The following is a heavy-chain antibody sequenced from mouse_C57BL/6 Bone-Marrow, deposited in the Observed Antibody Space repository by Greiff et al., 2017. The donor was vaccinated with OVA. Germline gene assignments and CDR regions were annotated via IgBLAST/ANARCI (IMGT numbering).Heavy chain of an antibody. Sequence: EVMLVESGGDLVKPGGSLKLSCAASGFTFSSYGMSWVRQTPDKRLEWVATISSGGSYTYYPDSVKGRFTISRDNAKNTLYLQMSSLKSEDTAMYYCARRWLLDYFYYWGQGTTLTVSS. D-gene: IGHD2-3*01. J-gene: IGHJ2*01. CDR3: ARRWLLDYFYY. CDR1: GFTFSSYG. V-gene: IGHV5-6*02. CDR2: ISSGGSYT.